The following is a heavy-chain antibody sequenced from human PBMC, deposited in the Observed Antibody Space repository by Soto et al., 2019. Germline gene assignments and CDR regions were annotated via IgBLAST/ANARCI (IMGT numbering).Heavy chain of an antibody. J-gene: IGHJ4*02. CDR3: ARAPGYYDSSGYYYGGYFDY. D-gene: IGHD3-22*01. CDR1: GGSISSGDYY. Sequence: SETLSLTCTVSGGSISSGDYYWSWIRQPPGKGLEWIGYIYYSGSTYYNPSLKSRVNISVDTYKNQFSLKLSYVTAAATAVYYCARAPGYYDSSGYYYGGYFDYWGQGTLVTVSS. CDR2: IYYSGST. V-gene: IGHV4-30-4*01.